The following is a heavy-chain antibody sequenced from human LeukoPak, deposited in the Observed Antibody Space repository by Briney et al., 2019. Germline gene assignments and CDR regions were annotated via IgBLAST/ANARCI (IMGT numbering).Heavy chain of an antibody. CDR1: GGSLSVFN. CDR2: IHYSGSA. CDR3: ARHFPAYSSGSYYFDF. V-gene: IGHV4-59*08. D-gene: IGHD3-10*01. J-gene: IGHJ4*02. Sequence: SETLSLTCTVSGGSLSVFNWCWVRPRPGKGLEYIGYIHYSGSANYVPSLKSRSRISRDKAKSPFSLSLNSVTAADTAVYYCARHFPAYSSGSYYFDFWGQGTQVTVSS.